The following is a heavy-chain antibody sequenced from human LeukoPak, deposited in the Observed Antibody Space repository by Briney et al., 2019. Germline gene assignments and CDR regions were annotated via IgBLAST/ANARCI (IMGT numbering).Heavy chain of an antibody. CDR1: GYTFTSYG. V-gene: IGHV1-18*01. J-gene: IGHJ3*02. Sequence: GASVKVSCKASGYTFTSYGISWVRQAPGQGLEGMGWISAYNGNTNYAQKLQARVTMTTDTSTSTAYMELRSLRSDDTAVYYCARDPRLEKAFDIWGQGTMVTVSS. CDR2: ISAYNGNT. CDR3: ARDPRLEKAFDI.